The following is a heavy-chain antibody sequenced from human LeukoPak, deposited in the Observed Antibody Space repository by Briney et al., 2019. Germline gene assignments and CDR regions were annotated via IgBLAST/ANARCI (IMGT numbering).Heavy chain of an antibody. CDR3: ARENVVAQGTFDY. J-gene: IGHJ4*02. V-gene: IGHV4-38-2*02. Sequence: SETLSLTCSVSGYSIGSGHYWGWIRQPPGKGLEGIGSMYQTGSSYYSPSLKSRVTISLDTSKNQISLKLTFVTAADTAFYFCARENVVAQGTFDYWGQGALVTVSS. CDR2: MYQTGSS. CDR1: GYSIGSGHY. D-gene: IGHD2-21*01.